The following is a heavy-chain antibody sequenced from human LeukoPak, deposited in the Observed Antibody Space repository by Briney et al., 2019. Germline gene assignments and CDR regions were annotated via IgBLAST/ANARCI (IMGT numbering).Heavy chain of an antibody. V-gene: IGHV1-46*01. J-gene: IGHJ6*03. D-gene: IGHD6-6*01. CDR2: INPSGGST. Sequence: GASVKVSCKASGYTFTSYYMHRVRQAPGQGLEWMGIINPSGGSTSYAQKFQGRVTMTRDTSTSTVYMELSSLRSEDTAVYYCARDLSRRGLYSSSSDYYYMDVWGKGTTVTVSS. CDR3: ARDLSRRGLYSSSSDYYYMDV. CDR1: GYTFTSYY.